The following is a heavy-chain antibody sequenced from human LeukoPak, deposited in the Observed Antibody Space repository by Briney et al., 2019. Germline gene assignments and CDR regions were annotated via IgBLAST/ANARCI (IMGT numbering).Heavy chain of an antibody. CDR3: ARATPYYDTSGYHFDY. J-gene: IGHJ4*02. V-gene: IGHV3-23*01. CDR2: ISGGGDNT. CDR1: GFTFGSYA. Sequence: GGSLRLSCEDSGFTFGSYAMSWVRQAPGKGLEWVSGISGGGDNTYYADSVKGRFTISRDNSKNTLYLQMNSLRAEDTAVYYCARATPYYDTSGYHFDYWGQGTLVTVSS. D-gene: IGHD3-22*01.